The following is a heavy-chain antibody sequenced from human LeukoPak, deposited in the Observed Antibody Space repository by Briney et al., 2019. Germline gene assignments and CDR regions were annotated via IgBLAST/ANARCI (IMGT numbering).Heavy chain of an antibody. CDR2: IDSDGKST. V-gene: IGHV3-74*01. D-gene: IGHD2-21*02. CDR3: VRDKEVVTGIGWFDP. CDR1: GFTFSNYW. J-gene: IGHJ5*02. Sequence: QPGGSLRLSCAASGFTFSNYWMHWVRQAPGKGLVWVSRIDSDGKSTNYADSVKGRFTISRDNAKNTLYLQMNSLGVEDTAVYYCVRDKEVVTGIGWFDPWGQGTLVTVSS.